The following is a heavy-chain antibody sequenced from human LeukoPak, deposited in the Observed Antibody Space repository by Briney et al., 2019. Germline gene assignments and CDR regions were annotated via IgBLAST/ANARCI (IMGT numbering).Heavy chain of an antibody. D-gene: IGHD2-15*01. CDR3: AKDHRRYCSGGSCYSDY. J-gene: IGHJ4*02. CDR2: ISGSGGST. CDR1: GFTFSFYA. V-gene: IGHV3-23*01. Sequence: PGGSLRLSCAASGFTFSFYAMSWVRQTPGKGLEWVSAISGSGGSTYYADSVKGRFTISRDNSKNTLYLQMNSLRAEDTAVYYCAKDHRRYCSGGSCYSDYWGQGTLVTVSS.